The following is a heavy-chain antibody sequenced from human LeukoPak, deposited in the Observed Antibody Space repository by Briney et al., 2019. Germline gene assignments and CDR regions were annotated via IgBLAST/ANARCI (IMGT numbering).Heavy chain of an antibody. CDR1: GFTFSSYG. J-gene: IGHJ4*02. CDR3: AKGRIQLWLGDY. CDR2: IPYDGSNK. Sequence: GGSLRLSCAASGFTFSSYGMHRVRQAPGKGLEWVAVIPYDGSNKYYADSVKGRFTISRDNSKNTLYLQMNSLRAEDTAVYYCAKGRIQLWLGDYWGQGTLVTVSS. V-gene: IGHV3-30*18. D-gene: IGHD5-18*01.